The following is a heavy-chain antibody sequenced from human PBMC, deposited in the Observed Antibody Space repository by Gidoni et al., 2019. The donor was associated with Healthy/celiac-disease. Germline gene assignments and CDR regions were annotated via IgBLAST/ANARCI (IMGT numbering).Heavy chain of an antibody. CDR3: AREPTYLMNYYYDSSGYYRPLDY. CDR1: GFTFSSYA. CDR2: ISYDGSNK. D-gene: IGHD3-22*01. J-gene: IGHJ4*02. V-gene: IGHV3-30-3*01. Sequence: QVQLVESGGGVVQPGRSLRLSCAASGFTFSSYAMHWVRQAPGKGLEWVAVISYDGSNKYYADSVKGRFTISRDNSKNTLYLQMNSLRAEDTAVYYCAREPTYLMNYYYDSSGYYRPLDYWGQGTLVTVSS.